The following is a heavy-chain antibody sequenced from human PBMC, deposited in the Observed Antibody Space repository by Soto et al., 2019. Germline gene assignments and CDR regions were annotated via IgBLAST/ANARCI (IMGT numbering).Heavy chain of an antibody. CDR3: ARARMGNYYYFGMDV. J-gene: IGHJ6*02. CDR2: IIPIFGTT. CDR1: GGTFSSYA. Sequence: GASVKVSCKASGGTFSSYAISWVRQAPGQGLEWMGGIIPIFGTTNYAQRFQGRVTVTADASTSTAYMELSSLRSEDTAVYYCARARMGNYYYFGMDVWGQGTTVTVS. D-gene: IGHD6-13*01. V-gene: IGHV1-69*13.